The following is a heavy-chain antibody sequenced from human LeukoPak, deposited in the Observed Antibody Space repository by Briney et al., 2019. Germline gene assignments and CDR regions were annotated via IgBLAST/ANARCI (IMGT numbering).Heavy chain of an antibody. CDR3: AKDTHYDFWSGYPDY. J-gene: IGHJ4*02. V-gene: IGHV3-23*01. CDR1: GFTFSSYA. CDR2: ISGSGGST. D-gene: IGHD3-3*01. Sequence: PGGSLRLSCAASGFTFSSYAMSWVRQAPGKGLEWVSAISGSGGSTNYADSVKGRFTISRDNSKNTLYLQMNSLRAEDTAVYYCAKDTHYDFWSGYPDYWGQGTLVTVSS.